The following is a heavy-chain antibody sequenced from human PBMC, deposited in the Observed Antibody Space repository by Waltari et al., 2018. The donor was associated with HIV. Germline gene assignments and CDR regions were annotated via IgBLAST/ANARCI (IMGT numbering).Heavy chain of an antibody. CDR1: GASISSGSFY. D-gene: IGHD3-22*01. J-gene: IGHJ3*02. CDR2: FYNTGNT. CDR3: ARSAAYYYDISDAFDI. Sequence: QVQLQESGPGLVKPSQTLSLTCTVSGASISSGSFYWSWIRQPAGKGLEWIGRFYNTGNTNYTPSLKSRVTISVDTSKNQFSLKLSSVTAADTAVYYCARSAAYYYDISDAFDIWGQGTMVTVSS. V-gene: IGHV4-61*02.